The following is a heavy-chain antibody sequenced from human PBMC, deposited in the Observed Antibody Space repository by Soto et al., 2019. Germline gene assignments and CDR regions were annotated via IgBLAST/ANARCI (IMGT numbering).Heavy chain of an antibody. Sequence: GGSLRLSCAAYGFTFGTYDMHWVRQGTRKGLEWVSGIGTAGDTYYSGSVKGRFTISRENGKNSLYLQMNSLRAEDTAVYFCARLSGITGTRNPFGGGYYYCYALDVWGQGTTVTVSS. J-gene: IGHJ6*02. CDR3: ARLSGITGTRNPFGGGYYYCYALDV. CDR1: GFTFGTYD. D-gene: IGHD1-7*01. CDR2: IGTAGDT. V-gene: IGHV3-13*01.